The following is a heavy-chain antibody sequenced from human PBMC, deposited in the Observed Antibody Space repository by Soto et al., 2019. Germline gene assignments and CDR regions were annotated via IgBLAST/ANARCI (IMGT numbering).Heavy chain of an antibody. D-gene: IGHD6-13*01. Sequence: ASVKVSCKASGYTFTSYAMHWVRQAPGQRLEWMGWINAGNGNTKYSQKFQGRVTITRDTSASTAYMELSSLRSEDTAVYYCARVQEKHSSSWYYFDYWGQGTLVTVSS. CDR1: GYTFTSYA. CDR3: ARVQEKHSSSWYYFDY. J-gene: IGHJ4*02. CDR2: INAGNGNT. V-gene: IGHV1-3*01.